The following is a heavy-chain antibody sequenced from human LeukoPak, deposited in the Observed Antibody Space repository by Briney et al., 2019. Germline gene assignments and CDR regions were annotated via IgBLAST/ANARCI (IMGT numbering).Heavy chain of an antibody. CDR1: GGSISSGGYY. CDR2: IYYSGST. CDR3: AGRAIQPLFDY. D-gene: IGHD2-2*02. V-gene: IGHV4-31*03. Sequence: SETLSLTCTVSGGSISSGGYYWSWIRQHPGKGLEWIGYIYYSGSTYYNPSLKSRVTISVDTSKNQFSLKLSSVTAADTAVYYCAGRAIQPLFDYWGQGTLVTVSS. J-gene: IGHJ4*02.